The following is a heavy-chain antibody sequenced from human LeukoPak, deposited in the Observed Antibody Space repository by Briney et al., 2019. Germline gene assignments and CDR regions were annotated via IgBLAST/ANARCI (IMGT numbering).Heavy chain of an antibody. CDR3: ARRGFDYYGSGRTFDY. V-gene: IGHV4-34*01. Sequence: PSETLPLTCAVYGGSFSGYYWSWIRQPPGKGLEWIGEINHSGSTNYNPSLKSRVTISVDTSKNQFSLKLSSVTAADTAVYYCARRGFDYYGSGRTFDYWGREPWSPSPQ. CDR1: GGSFSGYY. D-gene: IGHD3-10*01. CDR2: INHSGST. J-gene: IGHJ4*02.